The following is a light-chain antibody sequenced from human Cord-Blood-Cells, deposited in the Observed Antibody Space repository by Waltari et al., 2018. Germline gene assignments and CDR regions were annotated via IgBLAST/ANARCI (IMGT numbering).Light chain of an antibody. V-gene: IGLV1-40*01. CDR1: SSNIGAGYD. Sequence: QSVLTQPPSVSGAPGQRVTISCTGSSSNIGAGYDLHWYQQLPGTAPKLLIYGNSNRPSGVPDRFSGSKSGTPASLAITGLQAEDEADYYCQSYDSSLSGSVFGGGTKLTVL. J-gene: IGLJ3*02. CDR3: QSYDSSLSGSV. CDR2: GNS.